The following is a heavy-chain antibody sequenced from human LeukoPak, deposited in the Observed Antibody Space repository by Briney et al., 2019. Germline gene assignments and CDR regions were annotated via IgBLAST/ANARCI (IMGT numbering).Heavy chain of an antibody. Sequence: KPSEPLSLTCAVYGGSFSGYYWSWIRQPPGKGLEWIGEINHSGSTNYNPSLKSRVTISVDTSKNQFSLKLSSVTAADTAVYYCARSRLGIVVVPAATQFDYWGQGTLVTVSS. D-gene: IGHD2-2*03. CDR2: INHSGST. CDR3: ARSRLGIVVVPAATQFDY. J-gene: IGHJ4*02. CDR1: GGSFSGYY. V-gene: IGHV4-34*01.